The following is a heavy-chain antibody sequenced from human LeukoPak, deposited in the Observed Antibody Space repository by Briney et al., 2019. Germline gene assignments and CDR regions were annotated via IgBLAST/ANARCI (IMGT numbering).Heavy chain of an antibody. J-gene: IGHJ3*02. Sequence: GASVKVSCKASGGTFSSYAISWVRQAPGQGLEWMGRIIPILGIANYAQKFQGRVTITADKSTSTAYMELSSLRSEDTAVYYCARVKYYDILTGPPLDAFDIWGQGTMVTVSS. CDR3: ARVKYYDILTGPPLDAFDI. CDR2: IIPILGIA. CDR1: GGTFSSYA. V-gene: IGHV1-69*04. D-gene: IGHD3-9*01.